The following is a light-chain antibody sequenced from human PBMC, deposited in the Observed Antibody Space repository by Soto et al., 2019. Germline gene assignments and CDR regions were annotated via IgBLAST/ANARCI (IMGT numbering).Light chain of an antibody. J-gene: IGLJ1*01. CDR2: DVN. V-gene: IGLV2-14*03. Sequence: QAVVTQRASVSGSPGQSIAISCTGTSSEVGSYNSVSWYQQYPGKAPKLMIHDVNNRPSGISDRFSGSKSGNTASLTVSGLQAEDEDDYYCSSFTSRTSYVFGTGTKV. CDR3: SSFTSRTSYV. CDR1: SSEVGSYNS.